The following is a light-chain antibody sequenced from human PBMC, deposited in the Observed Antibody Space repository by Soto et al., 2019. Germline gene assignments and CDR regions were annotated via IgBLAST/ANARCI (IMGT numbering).Light chain of an antibody. Sequence: EIVLTQSPGTLSLSPGERTTLSCRASQSVSSSYLAWYQQKPGQAPRLIIYGASSRATGIPDRFSGSGSGAYFPLTISRLDPEDIAVYYCQQYGSAPINFGQGTRQEIK. CDR1: QSVSSSY. CDR3: QQYGSAPIN. V-gene: IGKV3-20*01. CDR2: GAS. J-gene: IGKJ5*01.